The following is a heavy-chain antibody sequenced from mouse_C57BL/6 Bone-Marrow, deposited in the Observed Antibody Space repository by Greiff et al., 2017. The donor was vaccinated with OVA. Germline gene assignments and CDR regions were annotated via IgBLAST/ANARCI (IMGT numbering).Heavy chain of an antibody. D-gene: IGHD1-1*01. J-gene: IGHJ2*01. CDR2: IDPSDSAT. V-gene: IGHV1-52*01. Sequence: QVQLQQSGAELVRPGSSVKLSCKASGYTFTSYWLHWVKQRPIQGLEWIGNIDPSDSATHYNQKFKDKATLTVDKSSSTAYMQLSSLTSEDSAVYYCARSGTTVVPDYWGQGTTLTVSS. CDR1: GYTFTSYW. CDR3: ARSGTTVVPDY.